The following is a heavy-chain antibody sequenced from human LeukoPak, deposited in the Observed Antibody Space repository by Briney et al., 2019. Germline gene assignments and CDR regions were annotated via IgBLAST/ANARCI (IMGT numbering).Heavy chain of an antibody. CDR3: STSGQNWDVFDY. V-gene: IGHV3-15*01. J-gene: IGHJ4*02. D-gene: IGHD1-14*01. CDR2: IKSKSHGGRT. Sequence: GGSLRLSCGASGLTFSNAWMSWVRQAPGKGLEWVGRIKSKSHGGRTDYAAPVKGRFTISRDDSKNTLYLQMNSLKIEDTAVYHCSTSGQNWDVFDYWGQGTLVTVSS. CDR1: GLTFSNAW.